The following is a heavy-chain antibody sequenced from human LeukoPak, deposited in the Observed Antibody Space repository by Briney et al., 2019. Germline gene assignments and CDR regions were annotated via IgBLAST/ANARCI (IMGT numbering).Heavy chain of an antibody. CDR2: ISAYNDNT. V-gene: IGHV1-18*01. Sequence: ASVKVSCKASGYTFTSYGISWVRQAPGQGLEWMGWISAYNDNTNYAQKLQGRVTMTTDTSTSTAYMELRSLRSDDTAVYYCARDPAAPASQGKRFDYWGQGTLVTVSS. J-gene: IGHJ4*02. D-gene: IGHD2-2*01. CDR1: GYTFTSYG. CDR3: ARDPAAPASQGKRFDY.